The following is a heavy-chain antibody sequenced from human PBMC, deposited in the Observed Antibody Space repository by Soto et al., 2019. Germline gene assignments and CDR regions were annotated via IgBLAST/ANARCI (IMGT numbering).Heavy chain of an antibody. Sequence: VGSLTLACAASGFSLNNYSMNCDRQAPGKGLEWVSAISGSGDVTPYADSVKGRFTISRDNSKTTLYLQMNSLRAEDTAVYFCASLNDYNSERPSSPLDDCGPGTVVTVSS. J-gene: IGHJ4*02. CDR3: ASLNDYNSERPSSPLDD. D-gene: IGHD1-1*01. CDR2: ISGSGDVT. CDR1: GFSLNNYS. V-gene: IGHV3-23*01.